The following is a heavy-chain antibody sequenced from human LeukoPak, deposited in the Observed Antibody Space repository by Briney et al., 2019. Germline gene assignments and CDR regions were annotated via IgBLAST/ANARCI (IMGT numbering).Heavy chain of an antibody. V-gene: IGHV3-30-3*01. J-gene: IGHJ3*02. CDR2: ISYDGSNK. CDR1: GFTFSSYA. CDR3: ASGAFDI. Sequence: GGSPRLSCAASGFTFSSYAMHWVRQAPGKGLEWVAVISYDGSNKYYADSVKGRFTISRDNSKNTLYLQMNSLRAEDTAVYYCASGAFDIWGQGTMVTVSS.